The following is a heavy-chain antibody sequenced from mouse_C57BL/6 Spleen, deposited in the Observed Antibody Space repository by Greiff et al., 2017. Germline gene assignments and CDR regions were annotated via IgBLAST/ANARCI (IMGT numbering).Heavy chain of an antibody. J-gene: IGHJ4*01. D-gene: IGHD3-1*01. CDR3: ARPGTYAMDY. Sequence: EVQVVESGGGLVKPGGSLKLSCAASGFTFSDYGMHWVRQAPEQGLAWVAYISSGSSTIYSADTVKGRFTISKDNAKNTLFLQMTSLRSEDTAMYYCARPGTYAMDYWGEGTSVTVAS. V-gene: IGHV5-17*01. CDR2: ISSGSSTI. CDR1: GFTFSDYG.